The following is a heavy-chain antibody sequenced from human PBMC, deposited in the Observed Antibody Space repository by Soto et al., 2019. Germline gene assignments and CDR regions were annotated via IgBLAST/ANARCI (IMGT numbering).Heavy chain of an antibody. V-gene: IGHV3-23*01. CDR3: AKLTYPSDSTGYYYERVSGWIDS. D-gene: IGHD3-22*01. CDR1: GFTFSSYA. CDR2: ISASGGTA. J-gene: IGHJ5*01. Sequence: EVQLLESGGGLIQPGGSLRLSCAASGFTFSSYAMSWVRQAPGKGLEWVSGISASGGTANLADSVEGRCTISRDNSKRTLYLQMNSMRAEDTAVYYCAKLTYPSDSTGYYYERVSGWIDSRGQGTLVTVSS.